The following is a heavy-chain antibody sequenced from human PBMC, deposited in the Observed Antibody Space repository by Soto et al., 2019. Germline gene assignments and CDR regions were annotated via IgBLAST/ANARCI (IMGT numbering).Heavy chain of an antibody. CDR3: ASGVRLHFDN. V-gene: IGHV3-23*01. D-gene: IGHD4-17*01. CDR1: GFSFSPYA. Sequence: EVHLLESGGSLVQPGGSLRLSCAASGFSFSPYAMSWVRQAPGKGLEWVSGISGSGNKTYYADSVKGRFTISRDNSKDTLYLQMNILRAEDTAFYYCASGVRLHFDNWGQGTLVTVSS. CDR2: ISGSGNKT. J-gene: IGHJ4*02.